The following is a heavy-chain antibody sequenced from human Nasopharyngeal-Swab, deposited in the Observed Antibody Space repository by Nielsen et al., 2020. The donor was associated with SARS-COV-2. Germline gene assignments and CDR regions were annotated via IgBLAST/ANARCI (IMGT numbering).Heavy chain of an antibody. D-gene: IGHD4-17*01. CDR3: AKGRTVTAIYFDY. CDR1: GFSFSGYA. CDR2: ISDSGGST. J-gene: IGHJ4*02. Sequence: GSLRLSCAASGFSFSGYAMTWVRQAPGKGLEWVSTISDSGGSTYYADSVKGRFTISRDNSKNTLYLQMSSLRAEDTAVYYCAKGRTVTAIYFDYWGQGTLVTVSS. V-gene: IGHV3-23*01.